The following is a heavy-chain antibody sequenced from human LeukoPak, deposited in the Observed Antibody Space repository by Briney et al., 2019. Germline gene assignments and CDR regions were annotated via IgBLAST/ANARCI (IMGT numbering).Heavy chain of an antibody. CDR2: IYGNGST. V-gene: IGHV4-4*07. CDR3: ARGGEWLFDIDV. D-gene: IGHD3-3*01. J-gene: IGHJ6*03. CDR1: GDPISDYC. Sequence: SETLSLTCTVSGDPISDYCWTWIRQPAGKGLEWIGRIYGNGSTNYNPSLKSRVAMSIDTSKMQFSLKLRSVTAADTAVYYCARGGEWLFDIDVWGKGTTVIVSS.